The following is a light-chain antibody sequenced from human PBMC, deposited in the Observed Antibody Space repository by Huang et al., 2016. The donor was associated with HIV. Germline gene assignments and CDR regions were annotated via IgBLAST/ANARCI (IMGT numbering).Light chain of an antibody. J-gene: IGKJ1*01. CDR2: GAS. CDR3: QKYNEWPRT. Sequence: VMTQSPATLPVSPGERATLSCRARQSINNNLAWYQKKPGQAPRLVIYGASTRATDIPPRFSGSGSGTNFTLTINSLQSEDFAVYFCQKYNEWPRTFGQGTKVEVK. V-gene: IGKV3-15*01. CDR1: QSINNN.